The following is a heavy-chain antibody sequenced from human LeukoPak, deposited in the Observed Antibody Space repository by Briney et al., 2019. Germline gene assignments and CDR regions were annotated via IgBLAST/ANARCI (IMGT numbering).Heavy chain of an antibody. CDR2: IWYDGSNK. Sequence: QSGGSLRLSCTASGFTFSDYGMHWVRQPPGKGLEWVAIIWYDGSNKKYEDSVKGRFTISRDNPKNTLYLQMNSLRAEDTAVYYCARGVDYYENSGTIDYWGQGTLVTVSS. CDR3: ARGVDYYENSGTIDY. J-gene: IGHJ4*02. CDR1: GFTFSDYG. D-gene: IGHD3-22*01. V-gene: IGHV3-33*01.